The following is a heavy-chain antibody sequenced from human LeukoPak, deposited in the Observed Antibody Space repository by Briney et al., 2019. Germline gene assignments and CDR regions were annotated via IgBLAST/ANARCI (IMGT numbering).Heavy chain of an antibody. Sequence: GGSLRLSCAASGFSFSSFSMNWVRQAPGKGLEWVSYISGGSSFTYYVDSVKGRFTISRDNAKNSLYLQMNSLRAEDTAVYYCAKASRIAAAGTSMDVWGKGTTVTVSS. CDR2: ISGGSSFT. V-gene: IGHV3-21*04. CDR3: AKASRIAAAGTSMDV. CDR1: GFSFSSFS. D-gene: IGHD6-13*01. J-gene: IGHJ6*04.